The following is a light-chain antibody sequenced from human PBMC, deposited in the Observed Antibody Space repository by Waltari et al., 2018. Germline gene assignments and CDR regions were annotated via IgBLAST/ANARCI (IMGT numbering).Light chain of an antibody. CDR1: SSDVGAYDY. V-gene: IGLV2-14*03. CDR3: SSHTSSRTRV. J-gene: IGLJ3*02. Sequence: QSALTQPASVSGSPGQSITISCTGTSSDVGAYDYVSWYQQHPGKVPNLMLYDVTYRPPGISNRLSGSKSGITAFLTISGLQADDEADYYCSSHTSSRTRVFGGGTELTVL. CDR2: DVT.